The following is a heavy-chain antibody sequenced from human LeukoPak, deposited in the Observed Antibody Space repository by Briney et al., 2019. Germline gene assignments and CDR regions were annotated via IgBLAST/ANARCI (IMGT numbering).Heavy chain of an antibody. Sequence: VKVSCKASGGTFSSCTISWVRQAPGQGLEWMGRIIPILGIANYAQKFQGRVTITADKSTSTAYMELSSLRSEDTAVCYCARDLGYYDSSGYWSYWGQGTLVTVSS. CDR3: ARDLGYYDSSGYWSY. V-gene: IGHV1-69*04. CDR1: GGTFSSCT. D-gene: IGHD3-22*01. CDR2: IIPILGIA. J-gene: IGHJ4*02.